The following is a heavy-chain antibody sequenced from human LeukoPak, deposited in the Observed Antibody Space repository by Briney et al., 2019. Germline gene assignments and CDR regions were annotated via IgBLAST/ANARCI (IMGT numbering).Heavy chain of an antibody. J-gene: IGHJ3*02. CDR2: IKQDGSEK. CDR3: ARPQYSSGYDAFDI. Sequence: PGGSLRLSCAASGFTFSSYWMSWVRQAPGKGLEWGANIKQDGSEKYYVDSVKGRFTISRDNAKNSLYLQMNSLRAEDTAVYYCARPQYSSGYDAFDIWGQGTMVTVSS. D-gene: IGHD6-19*01. V-gene: IGHV3-7*01. CDR1: GFTFSSYW.